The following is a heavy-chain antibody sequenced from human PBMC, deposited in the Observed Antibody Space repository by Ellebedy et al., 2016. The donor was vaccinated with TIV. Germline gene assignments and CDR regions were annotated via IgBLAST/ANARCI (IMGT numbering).Heavy chain of an antibody. CDR1: RFTFSSHA. J-gene: IGHJ4*02. D-gene: IGHD2-2*01. CDR2: ISYDGNKK. V-gene: IGHV3-30*04. CDR3: ASGGSVVAAPARDY. Sequence: PGGSLRLSCEASRFTFSSHAMHWVRQAPGKGLEWVAVISYDGNKKYYADSVKGRFTISRDNSKNTLYLQMNSLKPEDTALYYCASGGSVVAAPARDYWGQGTLVTVSS.